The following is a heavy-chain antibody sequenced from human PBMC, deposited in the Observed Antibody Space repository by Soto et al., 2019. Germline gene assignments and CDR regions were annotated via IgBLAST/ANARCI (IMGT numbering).Heavy chain of an antibody. CDR1: GYTLTELS. J-gene: IGHJ6*03. CDR3: ATGPVRITIFGVVAFPNDYYMDV. Sequence: VQLVQSGAEVKKPGASVKVSCKVSGYTLTELSMHWVRQAPGQGLEWMGGFDPEDGETIYAQKFQGRVTMTEDTATDTAYMERSSLRSEDTAVYYWATGPVRITIFGVVAFPNDYYMDVWGKGTPVTVSS. D-gene: IGHD3-3*01. V-gene: IGHV1-24*01. CDR2: FDPEDGET.